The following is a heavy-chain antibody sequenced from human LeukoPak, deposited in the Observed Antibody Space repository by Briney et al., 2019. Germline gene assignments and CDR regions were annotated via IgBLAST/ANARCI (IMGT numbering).Heavy chain of an antibody. J-gene: IGHJ5*02. D-gene: IGHD2-15*01. CDR1: GFTFSSYS. CDR3: VRDRGGGTWFDP. V-gene: IGHV3-74*01. CDR2: INSDGSST. Sequence: PGGSLRLSCAASGFTFSSYSMYWVRQAPGKGLVWVSRINSDGSSTSYADSVKGRSTISRDNAKNTLYLQMNSLRAEDTAVYYCVRDRGGGTWFDPWGQGTLVIV.